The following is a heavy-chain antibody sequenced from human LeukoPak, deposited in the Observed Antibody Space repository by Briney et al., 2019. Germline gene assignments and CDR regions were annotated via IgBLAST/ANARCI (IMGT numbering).Heavy chain of an antibody. CDR1: GYTFTSYD. CDR3: ARVYYDYVWGSYRYRYFDY. Sequence: GASVKVSCKASGYTFTSYDINWVRQATGQGLEWMGWMNPNSGNTGYAQKFQGRVTMTRNTSISTAYMGLSSLRSEDTAVYYCARVYYDYVWGSYRYRYFDYWGQGTLVTVSS. J-gene: IGHJ4*02. D-gene: IGHD3-16*02. CDR2: MNPNSGNT. V-gene: IGHV1-8*01.